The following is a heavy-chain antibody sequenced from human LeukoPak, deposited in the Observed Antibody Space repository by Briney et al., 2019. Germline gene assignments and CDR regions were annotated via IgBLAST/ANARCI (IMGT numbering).Heavy chain of an antibody. CDR3: ARDRGYCSSTSCPDPLYYYYGMDV. Sequence: PGGSLRLSCAASGFTFSSYEMNWVRQAPGEGLEWVSYISSSGSTIYYADSVKGRFTISRDNAKNSLYLQMNSLRAEDTAVYYCARDRGYCSSTSCPDPLYYYYGMDVWGKGTTVTVSS. J-gene: IGHJ6*04. CDR1: GFTFSSYE. D-gene: IGHD2-2*01. V-gene: IGHV3-48*03. CDR2: ISSSGSTI.